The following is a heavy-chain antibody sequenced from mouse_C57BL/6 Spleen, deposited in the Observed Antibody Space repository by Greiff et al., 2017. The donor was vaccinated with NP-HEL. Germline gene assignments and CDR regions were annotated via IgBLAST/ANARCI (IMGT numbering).Heavy chain of an antibody. CDR3: AREPYYYGTSYFDY. Sequence: EVHLVESEGGLVQPGSSMKLSCTASGFTFSDYYMAWVRQVPEKGLEWVANINYDGSSTYYLDSLKSRFIISRDNAKNILYLQMSSLKSEDTATYYCAREPYYYGTSYFDYWGQGTTLTVSS. CDR1: GFTFSDYY. CDR2: INYDGSST. J-gene: IGHJ2*01. V-gene: IGHV5-16*01. D-gene: IGHD1-1*01.